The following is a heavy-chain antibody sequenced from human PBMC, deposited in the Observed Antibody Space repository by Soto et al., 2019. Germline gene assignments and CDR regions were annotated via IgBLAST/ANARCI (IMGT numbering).Heavy chain of an antibody. CDR1: GGSVSSGSYY. D-gene: IGHD2-15*01. V-gene: IGHV4-61*01. Sequence: PSETLSLTCTVSGGSVSSGSYYWSWIRQPPGKGLEWIGYIYYSGSTNYNPSLKSRVTISVDTSKNQFSLKLSSVTAADTAVYYCARAEPGRSGGSCYDYWGQGTLVTVSS. CDR2: IYYSGST. J-gene: IGHJ4*02. CDR3: ARAEPGRSGGSCYDY.